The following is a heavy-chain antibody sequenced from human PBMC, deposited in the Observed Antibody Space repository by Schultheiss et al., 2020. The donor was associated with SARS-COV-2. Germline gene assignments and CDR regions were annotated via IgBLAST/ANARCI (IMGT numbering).Heavy chain of an antibody. J-gene: IGHJ1*01. Sequence: GSLRLSCAASGFTVSSNYMSWVRQPPGKGLEWIGEINHSGSTNYNPSLKSRVTISVDTSKNQFSLKLSSVTAADTAVYYCARQGSGWYAYFQHWGQGTLVTVSS. V-gene: IGHV4-34*01. D-gene: IGHD6-19*01. CDR2: INHSGST. CDR1: GFTVSSNY. CDR3: ARQGSGWYAYFQH.